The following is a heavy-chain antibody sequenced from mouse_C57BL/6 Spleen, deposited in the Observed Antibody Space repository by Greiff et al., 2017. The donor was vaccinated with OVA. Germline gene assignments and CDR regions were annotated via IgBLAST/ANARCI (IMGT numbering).Heavy chain of an antibody. CDR2: INPSNGGT. D-gene: IGHD2-4*01. Sequence: VQLQQPGTELVKPGASVKLSCKASGYTFTSYWMHWVKQRPGQGLEWIGNINPSNGGTNYNEKFKSKATLTVDKSSSTAYMQLSSLTSEDSAVYYCARGGFYDYDGYWYFDVWGTGTTVTVSS. V-gene: IGHV1-53*01. CDR3: ARGGFYDYDGYWYFDV. CDR1: GYTFTSYW. J-gene: IGHJ1*03.